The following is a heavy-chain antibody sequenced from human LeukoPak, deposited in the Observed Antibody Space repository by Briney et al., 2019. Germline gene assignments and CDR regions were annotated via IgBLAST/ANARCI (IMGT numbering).Heavy chain of an antibody. D-gene: IGHD2/OR15-2a*01. V-gene: IGHV1-18*01. CDR2: ISAYNGNT. CDR1: GYTFTSYG. CDR3: ARDRNPTEYYYFDY. J-gene: IGHJ4*02. Sequence: ASVKVSCKASGYTFTSYGISWVRQARGQGLEWMGWISAYNGNTNYAQKLQGRVTMTTDTSTSTAYMELRSLRSDDTAVYYCARDRNPTEYYYFDYWGQGTLVTASS.